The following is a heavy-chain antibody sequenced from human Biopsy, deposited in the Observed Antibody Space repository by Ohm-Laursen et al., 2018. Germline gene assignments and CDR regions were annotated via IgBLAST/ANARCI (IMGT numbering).Heavy chain of an antibody. CDR2: IYPGRST. J-gene: IGHJ3*01. D-gene: IGHD3-22*01. V-gene: IGHV4-4*07. CDR1: GGDINNYY. Sequence: SDTLSLTCYVSGGDINNYYWSWIRQPAGKGLEWIGRIYPGRSTNYNPSLKSRVTMSVDTSKKQLSLRLRSVTAADTAMYYCASVVLGPTNDAFDLWGQGTMVVVSS. CDR3: ASVVLGPTNDAFDL.